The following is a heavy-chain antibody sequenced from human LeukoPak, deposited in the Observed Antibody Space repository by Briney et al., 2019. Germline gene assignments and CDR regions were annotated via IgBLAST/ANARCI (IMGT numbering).Heavy chain of an antibody. CDR3: AGVVATPDDAFDI. CDR2: ISSSSSTI. Sequence: GGSLRLSCAAPGFTFSSYSMNWVRQAPGKGLEWVSYISSSSSTIYYADSVKGRFTISRDNAKNSLYLQMNSLRAEDTAVYYCAGVVATPDDAFDIWGQGTMVTVSS. D-gene: IGHD5-12*01. J-gene: IGHJ3*02. CDR1: GFTFSSYS. V-gene: IGHV3-48*01.